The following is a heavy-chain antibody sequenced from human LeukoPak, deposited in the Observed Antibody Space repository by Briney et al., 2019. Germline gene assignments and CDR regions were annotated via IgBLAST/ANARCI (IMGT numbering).Heavy chain of an antibody. CDR3: AKDEHGAFDI. D-gene: IGHD1/OR15-1a*01. CDR2: ISYDGSNK. CDR1: GFTFSSYG. V-gene: IGHV3-30*18. J-gene: IGHJ3*02. Sequence: SGGSLRLSCAASGFTFSSYGMHWVRQAPGKGLEWVAVISYDGSNKYYADSVKGRFTISRDNSKNTLYLQMNSLRAEDTAVYYCAKDEHGAFDIWGQGTMVTVSS.